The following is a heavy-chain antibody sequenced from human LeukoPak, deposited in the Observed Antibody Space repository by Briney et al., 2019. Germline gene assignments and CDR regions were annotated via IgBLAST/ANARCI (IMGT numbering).Heavy chain of an antibody. CDR1: GFTFSSYT. CDR2: ISSSSSTI. CDR3: ARAAGIAAPGTRFDYFDY. V-gene: IGHV3-48*01. J-gene: IGHJ4*02. Sequence: GGSLRLSCVASGFTFSSYTMHWVRQAPGKGLEWVSHISSSSSTIYYADSMKGRFTISRDNAKNSLCLQMSSLRVDDTAVYYCARAAGIAAPGTRFDYFDYWGQGTPVTVSS. D-gene: IGHD6-13*01.